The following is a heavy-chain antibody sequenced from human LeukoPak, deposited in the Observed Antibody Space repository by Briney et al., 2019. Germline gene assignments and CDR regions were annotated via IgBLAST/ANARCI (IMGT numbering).Heavy chain of an antibody. CDR2: IKRDESEK. J-gene: IGHJ3*02. CDR3: ARDLPTHDAFDI. V-gene: IGHV3-7*01. CDR1: GFTFSSSW. Sequence: TGGSLRLSCAASGFTFSSSWMSWVRQAPGKGLEWVANIKRDESEKYYVDSVKGRFTISRDNAKNSLYLQMNSLRAEDTAVYYCARDLPTHDAFDIWGQGTMVTVSS.